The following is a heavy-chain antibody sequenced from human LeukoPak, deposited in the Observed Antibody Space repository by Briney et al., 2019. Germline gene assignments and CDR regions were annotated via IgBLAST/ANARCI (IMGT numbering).Heavy chain of an antibody. CDR2: IYYSGST. D-gene: IGHD6-13*01. CDR3: ASGIAAAGSFDY. V-gene: IGHV4-59*01. Sequence: SETLSLTCTVSGGSISSYYWSWIRQPPGKGLEWIGYIYYSGSTNYNPSLKSRVTISVHTSKNQFSLKLSSVTAADTAVYYCASGIAAAGSFDYWGQGTLVTVSS. J-gene: IGHJ4*02. CDR1: GGSISSYY.